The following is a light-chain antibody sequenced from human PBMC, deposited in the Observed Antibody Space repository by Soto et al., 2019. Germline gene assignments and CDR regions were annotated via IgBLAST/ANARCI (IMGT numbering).Light chain of an antibody. CDR1: SSDVGGYNY. V-gene: IGLV2-14*01. CDR2: EVS. CDR3: SSFASSTTLV. Sequence: QSALTQPASVSGSPGRSITISCTGTSSDVGGYNYVSWYQQHPGKAPKLMIYEVSNRPSGISNRFSGSKSGNTASLTISGLRAEDEADYYCSSFASSTTLVFGTGTKVTV. J-gene: IGLJ1*01.